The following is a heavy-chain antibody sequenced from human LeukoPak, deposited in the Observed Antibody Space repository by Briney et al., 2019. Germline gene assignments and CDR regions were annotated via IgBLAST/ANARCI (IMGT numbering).Heavy chain of an antibody. Sequence: KPSETLSLTCTVSGGSISSYYWSWIRQPPGKGLEWIGYIYYSGSTNYNPSLKSRVTISVDTSKNQFSLKLSSVTAADTAVYYCARGHNVGAPDYWGRGTLVTVSS. V-gene: IGHV4-59*01. J-gene: IGHJ4*02. CDR1: GGSISSYY. CDR2: IYYSGST. D-gene: IGHD1-26*01. CDR3: ARGHNVGAPDY.